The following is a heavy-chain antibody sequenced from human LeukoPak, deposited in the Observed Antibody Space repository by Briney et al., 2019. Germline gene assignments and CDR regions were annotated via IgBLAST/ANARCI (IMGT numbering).Heavy chain of an antibody. CDR2: INHSGST. Sequence: KTSETLSLTCAVYGGSFSGYYWSWIRQPPGKGLEWIGEINHSGSTNYNPSLKSRVTISVDTSKNQFSLKLSSVTAADTAVYYCASFSTVIDYWGQGTLVTVSS. D-gene: IGHD4-17*01. CDR1: GGSFSGYY. CDR3: ASFSTVIDY. V-gene: IGHV4-34*01. J-gene: IGHJ4*02.